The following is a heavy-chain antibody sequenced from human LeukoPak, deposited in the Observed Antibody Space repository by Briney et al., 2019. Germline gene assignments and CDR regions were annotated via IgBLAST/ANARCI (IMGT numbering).Heavy chain of an antibody. CDR2: INWNGGST. Sequence: PGGSLRLSCAASGFIFDDYGMSWVRQAPGKGLEWVSGINWNGGSTGYADSVKGRFTISRDNAKNSLYLQMNSLRAEDTALYYCARVGGATGAYYYYMDVWGKGTTVSVSS. V-gene: IGHV3-20*04. D-gene: IGHD1-26*01. J-gene: IGHJ6*03. CDR3: ARVGGATGAYYYYMDV. CDR1: GFIFDDYG.